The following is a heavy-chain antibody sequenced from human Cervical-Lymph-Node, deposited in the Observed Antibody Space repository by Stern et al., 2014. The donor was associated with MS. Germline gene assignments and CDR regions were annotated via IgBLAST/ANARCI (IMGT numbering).Heavy chain of an antibody. V-gene: IGHV3-30-3*01. Sequence: VQLVESGGGVVQPGRSLRVSCATAGFTFTSYAMNWVRQAPGKWLEWVAVISYDGNTKYYADSVKGRFTISRDNSKNTLYLQMSSLRAEDTAVYYCVRERSSRGFDYWGQGSLVTVSS. CDR2: ISYDGNTK. J-gene: IGHJ4*02. D-gene: IGHD5/OR15-5a*01. CDR1: GFTFTSYA. CDR3: VRERSSRGFDY.